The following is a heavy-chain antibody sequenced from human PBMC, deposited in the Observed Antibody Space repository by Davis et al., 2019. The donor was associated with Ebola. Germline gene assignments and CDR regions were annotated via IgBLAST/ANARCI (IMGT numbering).Heavy chain of an antibody. Sequence: GGSLRLSCAASGFTFSSYSMNWVRQAPGKGLEWVSSISSSSSYIYYADSVKGRFTISRDNSKNTLYLQMNSLRAEDTAVYYCAKDRAYSGYPDGGYWGQGTLVTVSS. CDR3: AKDRAYSGYPDGGY. D-gene: IGHD5-12*01. CDR1: GFTFSSYS. V-gene: IGHV3-21*04. J-gene: IGHJ4*02. CDR2: ISSSSSYI.